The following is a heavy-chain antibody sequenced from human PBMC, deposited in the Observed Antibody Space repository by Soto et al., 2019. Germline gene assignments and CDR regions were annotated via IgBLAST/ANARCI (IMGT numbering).Heavy chain of an antibody. CDR3: TRGIIAPRLTPPYGMDV. V-gene: IGHV3-73*02. CDR1: GFTFSGSA. Sequence: EVQLVESGGGLVQPGGSLKLSCAASGFTFSGSAMHWVRQASGKGLEWVGGIRSKANSYATAYAASVKGRFTISRDDSKSTAYLQKNSLKTEDTAVYYCTRGIIAPRLTPPYGMDVWGQGSMVTVSS. J-gene: IGHJ6*01. D-gene: IGHD6-13*01. CDR2: IRSKANSYAT.